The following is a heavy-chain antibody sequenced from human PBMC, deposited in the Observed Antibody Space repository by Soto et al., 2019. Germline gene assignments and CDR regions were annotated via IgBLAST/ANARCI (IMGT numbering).Heavy chain of an antibody. Sequence: QITLKESGPTLVKPTQTLTLTCTFSGFSLSTREVGVGWIRQPPEKALEWLAIIYWNDDRRYSPSLKSRLTITKDTSKNQVVVTMTNLDPVDTATYYCAHCRTPSCYGAFDYWGQGTLVTVSS. CDR2: IYWNDDR. CDR1: GFSLSTREVG. V-gene: IGHV2-5*01. CDR3: AHCRTPSCYGAFDY. J-gene: IGHJ4*02. D-gene: IGHD2-2*01.